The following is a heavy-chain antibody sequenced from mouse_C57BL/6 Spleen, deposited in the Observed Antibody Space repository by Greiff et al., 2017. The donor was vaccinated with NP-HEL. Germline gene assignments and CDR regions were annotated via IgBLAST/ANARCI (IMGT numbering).Heavy chain of an antibody. D-gene: IGHD1-1*01. Sequence: QVQLQQSGAELVRPGASVTLSCKASGYTFTDYEMHWVKQTPVHGLEWIGAIDPETGGTAYNQKFKGKAILTADKSSSTAYMELRSLTSEDSAVYYCTRDVYYGSSYGAMDYWGQGTSVTVSS. V-gene: IGHV1-15*01. J-gene: IGHJ4*01. CDR3: TRDVYYGSSYGAMDY. CDR2: IDPETGGT. CDR1: GYTFTDYE.